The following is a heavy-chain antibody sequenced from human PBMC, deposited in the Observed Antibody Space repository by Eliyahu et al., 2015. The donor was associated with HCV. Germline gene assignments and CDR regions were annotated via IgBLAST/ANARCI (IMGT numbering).Heavy chain of an antibody. Sequence: QVQLVESGGGVVQPGRSLRLSCAASGFTISXYAMHWVRQAPGKGLEWVALISYDGNNKYYADSVKGRFTISRDSSKNTLYLQMNSLRAEDTALYYCAKDDVSEDPVSGLGGDWGQGTLVTVST. CDR2: ISYDGNNK. D-gene: IGHD3-10*01. V-gene: IGHV3-30*18. J-gene: IGHJ4*02. CDR1: GFTISXYA. CDR3: AKDDVSEDPVSGLGGD.